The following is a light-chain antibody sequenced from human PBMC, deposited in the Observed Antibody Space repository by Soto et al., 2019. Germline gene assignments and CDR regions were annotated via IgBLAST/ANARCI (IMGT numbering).Light chain of an antibody. CDR3: ETWDSSTRV. V-gene: IGLV4-60*03. J-gene: IGLJ3*02. CDR2: LEGSGSY. Sequence: QSVLTQSSSASASLGSSVKLTCTLSSGHSSYIIAWHQQQPGKAPRYLMKLEGSGSYNKGSGVPDRFSGSSSGADRYLTTTHLQAEEEADYCCETWDSSTRVFGGGTKLTVL. CDR1: SGHSSYI.